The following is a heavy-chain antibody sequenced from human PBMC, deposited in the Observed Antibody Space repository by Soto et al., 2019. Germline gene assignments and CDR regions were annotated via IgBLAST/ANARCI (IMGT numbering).Heavy chain of an antibody. CDR1: GYDFNNDY. Sequence: APAEVSCKASGYDFNNDYIHWVRQAPGQGLEWLGVINPSGGSTRYAQNFQDRVIMTRHTSTSPAHMELRSLRSEDTAVYYCARDDESGGWFEYYYGMDVWGQGTTVTGYS. CDR2: INPSGGST. D-gene: IGHD6-19*01. CDR3: ARDDESGGWFEYYYGMDV. J-gene: IGHJ6*02. V-gene: IGHV1-46*02.